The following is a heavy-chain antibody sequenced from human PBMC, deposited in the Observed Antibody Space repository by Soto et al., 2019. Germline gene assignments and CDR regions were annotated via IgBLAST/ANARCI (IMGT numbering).Heavy chain of an antibody. Sequence: PGGSLRLSCAASGFTFSSYVLSWVRQAPGEGLEWISAVSDSGSSTWYADSVKGRFTISRDNSKNTLYLQMNSLRVEDTAIYYCAKTVGATKTNDYWGQGILVTVSS. J-gene: IGHJ4*02. CDR1: GFTFSSYV. CDR2: VSDSGSST. D-gene: IGHD1-26*01. CDR3: AKTVGATKTNDY. V-gene: IGHV3-23*01.